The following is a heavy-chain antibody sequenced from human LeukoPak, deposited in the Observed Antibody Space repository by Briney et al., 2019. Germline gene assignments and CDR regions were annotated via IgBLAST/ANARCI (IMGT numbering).Heavy chain of an antibody. CDR3: ARDQGYGDYVSDAFDI. J-gene: IGHJ3*02. CDR1: RFTFSSYS. D-gene: IGHD4-17*01. V-gene: IGHV3-21*01. Sequence: SGGSLRLSCAVSRFTFSSYSMNWVRQAPGKGLEWVSSISSRSSYIYYADSVKGRFTISRDNAKNSLYLQMNSLRAEDTAVYYCARDQGYGDYVSDAFDIWGQGTMVTVSS. CDR2: ISSRSSYI.